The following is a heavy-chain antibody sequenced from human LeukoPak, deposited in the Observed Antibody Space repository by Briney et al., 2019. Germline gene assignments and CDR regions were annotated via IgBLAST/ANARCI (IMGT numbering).Heavy chain of an antibody. Sequence: GGSLRLSCAASGFTFSSYWMHWVRQAPGKGLVWVSRINTDGSSTTYADSVKGRFTISRDNAKNTLYLRMNSLRADDTAVYYCAKGLMGATPYYFDYWGQGTLVTVSS. V-gene: IGHV3-74*01. J-gene: IGHJ4*02. CDR3: AKGLMGATPYYFDY. D-gene: IGHD1-26*01. CDR2: INTDGSST. CDR1: GFTFSSYW.